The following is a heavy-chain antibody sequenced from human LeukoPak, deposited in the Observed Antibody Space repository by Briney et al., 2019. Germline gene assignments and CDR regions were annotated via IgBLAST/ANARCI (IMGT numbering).Heavy chain of an antibody. CDR1: GFTFSSYS. Sequence: GGSLRLSCAASGFTFSSYSMNWVRQAPGKGLEWVSSISSSSYIYYADSVKGRFTISRDNAKNSLYLQMNSLRAEDTAVYYCARDRTIQWLDDAFDIWGQGTMVTVSS. V-gene: IGHV3-21*01. J-gene: IGHJ3*02. D-gene: IGHD3-22*01. CDR3: ARDRTIQWLDDAFDI. CDR2: ISSSSYI.